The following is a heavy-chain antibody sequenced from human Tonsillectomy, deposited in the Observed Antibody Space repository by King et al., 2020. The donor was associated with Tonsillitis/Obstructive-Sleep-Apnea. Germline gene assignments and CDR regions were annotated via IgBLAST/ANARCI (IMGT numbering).Heavy chain of an antibody. J-gene: IGHJ4*02. V-gene: IGHV1-18*01. D-gene: IGHD3-3*01. CDR3: GRTVRFLEWAIDY. CDR2: ISAYNGNI. Sequence: QLVQSGAEVKKPGASVKVSCKASGYSFSIYGVSWVRQAPGQGLEWMGWISAYNGNIDYAQKFQGRVTMTTDTSTSTAYMELRSLSSDDTAVYYCGRTVRFLEWAIDYWGQGTLVTVSS. CDR1: GYSFSIYG.